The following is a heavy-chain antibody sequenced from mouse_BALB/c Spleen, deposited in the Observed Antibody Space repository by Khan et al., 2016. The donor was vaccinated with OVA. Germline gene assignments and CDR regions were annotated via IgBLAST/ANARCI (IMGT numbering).Heavy chain of an antibody. CDR3: ARWLDGSCYDYYAMDY. CDR2: ISTSGSYT. V-gene: IGHV5-6*01. Sequence: EVELVESGGDLVKPGGSLKLSCAASGFTFSNYGMSWVRQTPDKRLEWVAIISTSGSYTYYPDSVKGRFTISRDNAKNTLYLQMSSLKSEDTAIYYCARWLDGSCYDYYAMDYWGQGTSVTVSS. CDR1: GFTFSNYG. J-gene: IGHJ4*01. D-gene: IGHD1-1*01.